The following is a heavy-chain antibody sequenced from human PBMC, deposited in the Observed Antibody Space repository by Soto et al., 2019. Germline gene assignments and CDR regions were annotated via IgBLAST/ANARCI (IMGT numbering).Heavy chain of an antibody. Sequence: QVQLVQSGAEVKKPGASVKVSCKASGYTFTSYGISWVRQAPGQGLEWMGWISAYNGNTNYAQKLQGRVTMTTDTATSTAYMELRSLRSDDTAVYYCANVVLWFGDPELRFDPWGQGTLVTVSS. CDR3: ANVVLWFGDPELRFDP. D-gene: IGHD3-10*01. V-gene: IGHV1-18*01. J-gene: IGHJ5*02. CDR1: GYTFTSYG. CDR2: ISAYNGNT.